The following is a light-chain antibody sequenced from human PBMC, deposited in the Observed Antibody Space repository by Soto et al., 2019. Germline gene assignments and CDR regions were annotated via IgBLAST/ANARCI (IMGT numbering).Light chain of an antibody. CDR3: QQYGSSGT. V-gene: IGKV3-15*01. Sequence: EIVMTQSPAILSVSPGERATLSCRANQSISSNLAWYQQKPGQAPRLLIYGAATRATGIPARFSGSGSGTDFTLTISRLEPEDFAVYYCQQYGSSGTFGQGTKVDIK. CDR2: GAA. J-gene: IGKJ1*01. CDR1: QSISSN.